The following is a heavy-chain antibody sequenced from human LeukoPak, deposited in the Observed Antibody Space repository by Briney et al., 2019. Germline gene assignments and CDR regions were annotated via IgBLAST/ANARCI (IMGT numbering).Heavy chain of an antibody. CDR2: IRYDGSNE. Sequence: QPGGSLRLSCAASGFTFSSYGMHWVRQAPGKGLEWVAFIRYDGSNEYYADSVKGRFTISRVNSKNTLYLQMSSLRAEDTALYYCAKDRTNGLNYYFDYWGQGTLVTVSS. D-gene: IGHD2-8*01. V-gene: IGHV3-30*02. J-gene: IGHJ4*02. CDR3: AKDRTNGLNYYFDY. CDR1: GFTFSSYG.